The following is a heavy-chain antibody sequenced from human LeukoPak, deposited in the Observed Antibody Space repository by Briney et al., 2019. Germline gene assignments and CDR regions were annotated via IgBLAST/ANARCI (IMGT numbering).Heavy chain of an antibody. CDR1: GFTFSSYG. J-gene: IGHJ5*02. CDR3: AKERYNWNDKGFDP. CDR2: IRYDGSNK. V-gene: IGHV3-30*02. Sequence: QPGGSLRLSCAASGFTFSSYGMHWVRQAPGKGLEWVAFIRYDGSNKYYADSVKGRFTISRDNSKNTLYLQMNSLRAEDTAVYYCAKERYNWNDKGFDPWGQGTLVTVSS. D-gene: IGHD1-20*01.